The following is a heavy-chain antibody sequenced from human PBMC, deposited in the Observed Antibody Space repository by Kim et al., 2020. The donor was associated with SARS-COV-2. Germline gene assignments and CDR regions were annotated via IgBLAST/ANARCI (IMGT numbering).Heavy chain of an antibody. V-gene: IGHV4-4*07. D-gene: IGHD5-12*01. CDR3: ARVGSSGYDQHDY. Sequence: YNPSLKSRVTMSVDTSKNQFSLKLSSVTAADTAVYYCARVGSSGYDQHDYWGQGTLVTVSS. J-gene: IGHJ4*02.